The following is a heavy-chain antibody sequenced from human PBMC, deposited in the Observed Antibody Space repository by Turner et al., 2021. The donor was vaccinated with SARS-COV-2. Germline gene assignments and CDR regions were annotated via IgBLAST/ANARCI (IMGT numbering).Heavy chain of an antibody. J-gene: IGHJ4*02. Sequence: QVQLVQSGAEVKKPGASVKVSCKASGYTFTNYDINWVRQATGQGLEWMGWMSPNSGNTGYAQKFQGRVTMTRNPSISTAYMELSSLGSEDTAVYYCARGMFRFGGVIVRPFDYWGQGTLVSVSS. V-gene: IGHV1-8*01. CDR3: ARGMFRFGGVIVRPFDY. D-gene: IGHD3-16*02. CDR2: MSPNSGNT. CDR1: GYTFTNYD.